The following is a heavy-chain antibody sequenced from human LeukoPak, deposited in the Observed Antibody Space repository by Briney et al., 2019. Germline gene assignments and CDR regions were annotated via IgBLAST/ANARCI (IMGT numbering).Heavy chain of an antibody. V-gene: IGHV1-18*01. D-gene: IGHD2-2*01. Sequence: ASVTVFYTASGYTFTRYGIRLVRQAPGQGLEWMGWISAFNGNTNYAQKFQGRVNMITDTSTSTAYTELRSLRTDDTAVYYCARDLDIVVVRGALRHYGVDVWGQGTTVTVSS. CDR3: ARDLDIVVVRGALRHYGVDV. CDR1: GYTFTRYG. CDR2: ISAFNGNT. J-gene: IGHJ6*02.